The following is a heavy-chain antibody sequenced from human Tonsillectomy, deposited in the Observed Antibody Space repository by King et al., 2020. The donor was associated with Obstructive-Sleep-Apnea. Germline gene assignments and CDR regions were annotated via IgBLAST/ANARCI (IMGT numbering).Heavy chain of an antibody. CDR1: GVSISSVTYS. CDR3: ARGGGFWGP. Sequence: LQLQESGSGLVKPSQTLSLTCAVSGVSISSVTYSWRWFRQPPGKGLDCIGYSYHSGRTYYNPSLKSRVTISVDRSKNQFSLKLSSVTAADTAVYYCARGGGFWGPWGQGTLVTVSS. V-gene: IGHV4-30-2*01. CDR2: SYHSGRT. D-gene: IGHD3-16*01. J-gene: IGHJ5*02.